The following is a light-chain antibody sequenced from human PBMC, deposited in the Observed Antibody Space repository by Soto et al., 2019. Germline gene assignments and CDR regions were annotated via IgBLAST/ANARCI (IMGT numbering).Light chain of an antibody. CDR2: AAS. V-gene: IGKV1-39*01. J-gene: IGKJ3*01. CDR1: QSISSY. Sequence: DIQMTQSPSSLSASVGDRVTITCRASQSISSYLHWYQQKPGRAPQLLIYAASSLQSGVPSRFSGRGSGTDFTLNIRSLQHDDFATYYCQQSYITPLTFGPGTKVDIK. CDR3: QQSYITPLT.